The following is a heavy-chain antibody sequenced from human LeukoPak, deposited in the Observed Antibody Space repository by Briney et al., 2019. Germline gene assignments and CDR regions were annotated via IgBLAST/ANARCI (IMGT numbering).Heavy chain of an antibody. CDR1: GGTFSSCT. J-gene: IGHJ6*04. CDR3: ARDRGDYGMDV. Sequence: SEKVSCKASGGTFSSCTISWVRQAPGQGLEWMGRIIPILGIANYAQKFQGRVTITADKSTSTAYMELSSLRSEDTAVYYCARDRGDYGMDVWGKETTVTVSS. CDR2: IIPILGIA. V-gene: IGHV1-69*04.